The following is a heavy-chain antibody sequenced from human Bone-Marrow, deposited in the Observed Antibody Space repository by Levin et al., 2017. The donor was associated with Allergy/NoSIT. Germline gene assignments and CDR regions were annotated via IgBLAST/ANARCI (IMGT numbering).Heavy chain of an antibody. V-gene: IGHV3-23*01. CDR1: GFSFSSYA. D-gene: IGHD2-2*01. J-gene: IGHJ4*02. CDR2: ISGGGGST. CDR3: AKAHIVVIPAASRSCDD. Sequence: GGSLRLSCAASGFSFSSYAMSWVRQAPGKGLEWVSAISGGGGSTYYADAVKGRFTISRDNSKNTLYLQMNSLRVEDTALEYCAKAHIVVIPAASRSCDDWGQGTLVTVSS.